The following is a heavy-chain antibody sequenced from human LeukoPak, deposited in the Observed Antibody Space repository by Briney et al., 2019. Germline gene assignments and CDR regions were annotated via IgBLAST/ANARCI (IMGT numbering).Heavy chain of an antibody. CDR1: GGSISSYY. CDR2: IYYSGST. CDR3: ARAVGYYFDNSGPSKTFDY. Sequence: SETLSLTCTVSGGSISSYYWSWIRQPPGKGLEWIGYIYYSGSTYYNPSLKSRVTISVDTSKNQFSLKVTSVTAADTAVYYCARAVGYYFDNSGPSKTFDYWGQGTLVTVSS. J-gene: IGHJ4*02. V-gene: IGHV4-59*08. D-gene: IGHD3-22*01.